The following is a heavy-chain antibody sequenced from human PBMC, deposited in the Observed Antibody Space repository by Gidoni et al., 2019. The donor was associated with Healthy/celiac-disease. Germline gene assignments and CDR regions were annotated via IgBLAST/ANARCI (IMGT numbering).Heavy chain of an antibody. CDR3: AKKSGLGYSSGWYYFDY. CDR1: GLTFRSHG. Sequence: VQLAASGGGVVQPGRALRLSCAASGLTFRSHGMHWVRQAPGKGLEWVAVISYDGRNNYYADSVKGRFTISRDNSKNTLYLQRNSLRAEDTAVYYCAKKSGLGYSSGWYYFDYWGQGTLVTVSS. D-gene: IGHD6-19*01. CDR2: ISYDGRNN. J-gene: IGHJ4*02. V-gene: IGHV3-30*18.